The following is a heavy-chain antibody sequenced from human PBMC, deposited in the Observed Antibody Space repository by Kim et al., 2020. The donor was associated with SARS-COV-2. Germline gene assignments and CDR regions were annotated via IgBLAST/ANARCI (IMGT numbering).Heavy chain of an antibody. J-gene: IGHJ5*02. CDR3: ARRYCNGTMFLKIDNWFDP. CDR2: INPDSGDT. V-gene: IGHV1-2*02. Sequence: ASVKVSCKASGYTFTAYYMHWVRQAPGQGLEWMGWINPDSGDTSYAQKFQGRVTMTRDTSISTAYMELSRLTSDDTDGYYCARRYCNGTMFLKIDNWFDP. CDR1: GYTFTAYY. D-gene: IGHD2-2*01.